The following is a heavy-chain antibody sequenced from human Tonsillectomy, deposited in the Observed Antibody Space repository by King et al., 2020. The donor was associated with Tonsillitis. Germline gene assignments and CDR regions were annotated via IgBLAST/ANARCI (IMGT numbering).Heavy chain of an antibody. V-gene: IGHV4-30-4*08. CDR2: IYSSGST. J-gene: IGHJ5*01. CDR1: GGSISRGDDY. Sequence: QLQESGPRLVMPSQTLSLTCTVSGGSISRGDDYWSWIRPSPGKGPEWIGYIYSSGSTYYNSSPKSRVTVSINMSKTQFSLKMRSVTVADTAVYYCAKADGSGSYWVPNWFDFWGQGISVSVSS. CDR3: AKADGSGSYWVPNWFDF. D-gene: IGHD3-10*01.